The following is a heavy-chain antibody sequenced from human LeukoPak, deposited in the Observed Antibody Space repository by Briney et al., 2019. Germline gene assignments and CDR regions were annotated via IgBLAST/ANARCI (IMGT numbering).Heavy chain of an antibody. CDR3: ARDTGDYGDYGGNWFDP. CDR2: IIPILGIA. CDR1: GGTFSSYA. J-gene: IGHJ5*02. Sequence: SVKVSCKASGGTFSSYAISWVRQAPGQGLEWMGRIIPILGIANYAQKFQGRVTITADKSTSTAYMELSSLRSEDTAVYYCARDTGDYGDYGGNWFDPWGQGTLVTVSS. V-gene: IGHV1-69*04. D-gene: IGHD4-17*01.